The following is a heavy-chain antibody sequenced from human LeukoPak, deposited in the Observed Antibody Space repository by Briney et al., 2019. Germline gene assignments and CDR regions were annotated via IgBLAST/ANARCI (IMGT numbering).Heavy chain of an antibody. J-gene: IGHJ4*02. CDR3: ARAPEFSSGWLLDY. V-gene: IGHV4-34*01. Sequence: SETLSLTCAVYGGSFSGYYWSWIRQPPGKGLEWIGEINHSGSANYNPSLKSRVTISVDTSKNQFSLKLSSVTAADTGVYYCARAPEFSSGWLLDYWGQGGLVTVSS. CDR2: INHSGSA. CDR1: GGSFSGYY. D-gene: IGHD6-19*01.